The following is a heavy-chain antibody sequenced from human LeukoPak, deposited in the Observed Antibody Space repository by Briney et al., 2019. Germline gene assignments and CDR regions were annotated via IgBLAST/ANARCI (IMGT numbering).Heavy chain of an antibody. V-gene: IGHV4-61*02. CDR3: AREGPMLNYFDY. D-gene: IGHD3-10*02. J-gene: IGHJ4*02. Sequence: SETLSLTCTVSGGSISSSSYYWGWIRQPPGKGLEWIGRIYTSGSTNYNPSLKSRVTISVDTSKNQFSLKLSSVTAADTAVYYCAREGPMLNYFDYWGQGTLVTVSS. CDR1: GGSISSSSYY. CDR2: IYTSGST.